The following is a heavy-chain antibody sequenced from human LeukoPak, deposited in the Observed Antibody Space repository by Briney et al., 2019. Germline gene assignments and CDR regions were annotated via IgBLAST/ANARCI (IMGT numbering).Heavy chain of an antibody. J-gene: IGHJ4*02. CDR2: INPNTGGT. Sequence: ASVKVSCKASGYTFTGYYMHWVRQAPGQGLEWMGWINPNTGGTNYAQRFQGRVTMTRDTSISTAYTELSRLRSDDTAVYYCARVGYYFDSSGYYWDYWGQGTLVTVSS. CDR1: GYTFTGYY. CDR3: ARVGYYFDSSGYYWDY. V-gene: IGHV1-2*02. D-gene: IGHD3-22*01.